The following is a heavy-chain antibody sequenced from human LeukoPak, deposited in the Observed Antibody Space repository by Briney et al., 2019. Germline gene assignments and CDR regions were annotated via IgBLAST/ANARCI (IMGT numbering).Heavy chain of an antibody. CDR1: GFTVSSNY. CDR3: ARDYGDYYLDI. V-gene: IGHV3-66*01. CDR2: IYSGGSA. J-gene: IGHJ3*02. Sequence: PGGSLRLSCAASGFTVSSNYMSWVRQAPGKGLEWVSVIYSGGSAYYADSVKGRFTISRDNSKNTLYLQMNSRRADDTAVYYCARDYGDYYLDIWGQGTMVTVSS. D-gene: IGHD4-17*01.